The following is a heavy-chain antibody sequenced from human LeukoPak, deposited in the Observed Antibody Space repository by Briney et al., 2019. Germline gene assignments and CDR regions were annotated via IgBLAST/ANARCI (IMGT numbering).Heavy chain of an antibody. D-gene: IGHD1-1*01. CDR1: GFNFGDYW. J-gene: IGHJ4*02. Sequence: PGGSLRLSCAASGFNFGDYWMHWVRQAPGKALEWVANIKQDGHERYYVDSVKGRFTISRDNAQNSLYLQMSSLRAEDTAVYYCASSAGRPFAYWGQGVLVTVSS. CDR3: ASSAGRPFAY. CDR2: IKQDGHER. V-gene: IGHV3-7*01.